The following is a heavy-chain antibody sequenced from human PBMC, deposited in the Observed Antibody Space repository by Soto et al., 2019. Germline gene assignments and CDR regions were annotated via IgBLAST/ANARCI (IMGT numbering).Heavy chain of an antibody. CDR2: IRPGGNT. CDR3: ARDPGYCSSTSCYTDYYYGMDV. J-gene: IGHJ6*02. D-gene: IGHD2-2*02. V-gene: IGHV4-4*07. Sequence: PSETLSLTCTVYGGSVSDYYWSWVRQPAGKGLEWIGRIRPGGNTNYSPSLMSRVTISVDTSKNQFSLKLSSVTAADTAVYYCARDPGYCSSTSCYTDYYYGMDVWGQGTTVTVSS. CDR1: GGSVSDYY.